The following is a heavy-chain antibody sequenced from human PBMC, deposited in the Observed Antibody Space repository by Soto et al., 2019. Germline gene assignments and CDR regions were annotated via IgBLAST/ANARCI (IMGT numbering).Heavy chain of an antibody. D-gene: IGHD3-3*01. J-gene: IGHJ3*01. V-gene: IGHV1-18*04. CDR3: AREGILGLFDAYDL. Sequence: ASVKVSCKASVFTSSGISWVRQAPGQRLEWMGWISTHNGNTIYAQKFQGRVIMTMDTSTTTVYMELRSLRPDDTAVYLCAREGILGLFDAYDLWGQGTMVTV. CDR1: VFTSSG. CDR2: ISTHNGNT.